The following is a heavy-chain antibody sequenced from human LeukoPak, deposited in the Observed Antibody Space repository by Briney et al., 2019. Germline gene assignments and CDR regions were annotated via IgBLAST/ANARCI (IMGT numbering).Heavy chain of an antibody. CDR2: IFPGDSDT. CDR3: ARARVDTAMADFDY. V-gene: IGHV5-51*01. D-gene: IGHD5-18*01. Sequence: GASLQISCKGSGYSFSSYWIAWVRQLPGKGLEWMGIIFPGDSDTRYSPSFEGQVTISADKTISIAYLQCSSLKASDTAMYYCARARVDTAMADFDYWGQGTLVTVSS. CDR1: GYSFSSYW. J-gene: IGHJ4*02.